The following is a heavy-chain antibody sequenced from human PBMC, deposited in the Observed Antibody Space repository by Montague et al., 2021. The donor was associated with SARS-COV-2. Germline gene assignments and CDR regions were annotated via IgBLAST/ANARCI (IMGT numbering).Heavy chain of an antibody. J-gene: IGHJ4*02. Sequence: SLRLSCAASGFTFHTHWMSWVRQAPGKGLEWVTSIDENGGKYYVDSVKGRFTISRDNPRTSLYLQMNSLRVDDTAVYYCARDFWGPQDWGQGTLVTVSS. CDR1: GFTFHTHW. CDR3: ARDFWGPQD. D-gene: IGHD3-16*01. CDR2: IDENGGK. V-gene: IGHV3-7*01.